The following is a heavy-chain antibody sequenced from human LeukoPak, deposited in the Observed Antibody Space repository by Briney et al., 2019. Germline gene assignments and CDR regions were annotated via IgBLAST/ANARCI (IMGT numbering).Heavy chain of an antibody. CDR3: ARTYDSTAYHF. CDR2: IYHSALT. V-gene: IGHV4-59*08. J-gene: IGHJ4*01. Sequence: KPSETLSLTCSVSGGSVTSYYWNWIRQTPDKGLECIAYIYHSALTRYNPSLKSRVTISMDTSKNQISLKVASVTAADTGFYYCARTYDSTAYHFWGHGTQVTVSS. CDR1: GGSVTSYY. D-gene: IGHD3-22*01.